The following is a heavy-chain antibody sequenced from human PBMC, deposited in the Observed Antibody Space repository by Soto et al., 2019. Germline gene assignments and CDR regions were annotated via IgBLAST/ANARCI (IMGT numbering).Heavy chain of an antibody. J-gene: IGHJ4*02. Sequence: QVQLVESGGGVVQPGRSLRLSCAASGFTFSSYAMHWVRQAPGKGLEWVAVISYDGSNKYYADSVKGRFTISRDNSKNTLYLQMNSLGAEDTAVYYCASRSLRYFDWTPFDYCGQGTLVTVSS. CDR1: GFTFSSYA. CDR3: ASRSLRYFDWTPFDY. CDR2: ISYDGSNK. D-gene: IGHD3-9*01. V-gene: IGHV3-30-3*01.